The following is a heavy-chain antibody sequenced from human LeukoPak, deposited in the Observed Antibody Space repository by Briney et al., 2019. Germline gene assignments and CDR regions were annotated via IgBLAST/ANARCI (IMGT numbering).Heavy chain of an antibody. V-gene: IGHV6-1*01. CDR3: VRAGPDFYDSSGVPLDVFDI. D-gene: IGHD3-22*01. CDR1: GDSVSSSSVA. J-gene: IGHJ3*02. CDR2: TYYKSKWYN. Sequence: PSQTLSLTCAISGDSVSSSSVAWNWIRQSPSRGLEWLGRTYYKSKWYNEYALSMKSRMTINPDTSKNQFSLHLRSVTPEDTALYYCVRAGPDFYDSSGVPLDVFDIWGQGTMVTVSS.